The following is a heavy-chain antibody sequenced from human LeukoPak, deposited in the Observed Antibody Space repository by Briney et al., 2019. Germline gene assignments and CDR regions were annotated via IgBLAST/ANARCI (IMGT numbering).Heavy chain of an antibody. D-gene: IGHD1-7*01. CDR2: LTTSGSST. J-gene: IGHJ4*02. CDR3: AKRGKSLSGTPLYHFDY. Sequence: GGSLRLSCAASGFIISNYAMSWVRQAPGEGLQWVASLTTSGSSTFYADSVKGRFTISRDNSKNILYLQMNSVRAEDTAVYYCAKRGKSLSGTPLYHFDYWGQGTLVTVSS. CDR1: GFIISNYA. V-gene: IGHV3-23*01.